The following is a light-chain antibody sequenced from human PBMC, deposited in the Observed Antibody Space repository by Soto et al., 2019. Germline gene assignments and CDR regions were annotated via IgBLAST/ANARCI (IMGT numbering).Light chain of an antibody. Sequence: EIVLTQSPATLSFSPGDRATLSCRASQSVGVTLGWYQQKRGQPPRLLIYDVSNRATAIPARFSGSGSGTDFTLTISSLEPEDFAVYYCQHRNNWPLTFGGGTKVDI. CDR3: QHRNNWPLT. J-gene: IGKJ4*01. V-gene: IGKV3-11*01. CDR1: QSVGVT. CDR2: DVS.